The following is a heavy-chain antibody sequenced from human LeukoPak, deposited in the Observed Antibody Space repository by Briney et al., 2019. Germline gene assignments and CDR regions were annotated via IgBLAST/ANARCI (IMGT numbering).Heavy chain of an antibody. Sequence: GASVKVSCKASGGTFSSYAISWVRQAPGQGLEWMGGIIPIFGTANYAQKFQGRVTITADESTSTAYMELSSLRSEDTAAYYCAGDRGSSGYYYSPFDYWGQGTLVTVSS. CDR3: AGDRGSSGYYYSPFDY. V-gene: IGHV1-69*13. D-gene: IGHD3-22*01. CDR2: IIPIFGTA. CDR1: GGTFSSYA. J-gene: IGHJ4*02.